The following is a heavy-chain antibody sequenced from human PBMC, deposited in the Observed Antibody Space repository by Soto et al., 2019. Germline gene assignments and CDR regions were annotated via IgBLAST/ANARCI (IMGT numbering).Heavy chain of an antibody. Sequence: QLHLVQSGAVVKKPGASVTVSCSASGYPVTAYYMHWVRQAPGRGLEWMGGINPATGAAKYTQTFQGRVTMDRDHSPSTGFLGLSGPTSEDPAVFYWAGGGGVGVAGSAAFDMWGQGTLVTVSS. J-gene: IGHJ3*02. CDR1: GYPVTAYY. CDR2: INPATGAA. V-gene: IGHV1-2*02. D-gene: IGHD3-3*01. CDR3: AGGGGVGVAGSAAFDM.